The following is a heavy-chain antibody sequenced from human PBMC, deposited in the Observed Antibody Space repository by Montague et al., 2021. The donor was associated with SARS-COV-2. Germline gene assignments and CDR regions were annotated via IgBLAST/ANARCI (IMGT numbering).Heavy chain of an antibody. Sequence: SETLSLTRAVHGTSFSGYYWNWIRQPPGKGLEWIGEINHGGSTKYSPSLKSRLTISADTSKTPFSLKLTSVAAADTAVYYCARLRDGVVPSPILGVGPYYSYYYMDVWGRGTTVTVSS. J-gene: IGHJ6*03. D-gene: IGHD3-10*01. CDR3: ARLRDGVVPSPILGVGPYYSYYYMDV. V-gene: IGHV4-34*01. CDR1: GTSFSGYY. CDR2: INHGGST.